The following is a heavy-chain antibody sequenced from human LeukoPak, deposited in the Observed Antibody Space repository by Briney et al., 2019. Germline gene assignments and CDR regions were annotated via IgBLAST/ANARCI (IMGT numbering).Heavy chain of an antibody. D-gene: IGHD6-6*01. CDR3: ASYPRYSSSPPFDY. J-gene: IGHJ4*02. Sequence: ASVKVSCKASGYTFTGKDMHWVRQAPGQGFEWMGWINANTGATKYAQKFQGRVTMTRDTTINTAYIELTSLTSDDTAVYYCASYPRYSSSPPFDYWGQGTMVTVSP. CDR1: GYTFTGKD. CDR2: INANTGAT. V-gene: IGHV1-2*02.